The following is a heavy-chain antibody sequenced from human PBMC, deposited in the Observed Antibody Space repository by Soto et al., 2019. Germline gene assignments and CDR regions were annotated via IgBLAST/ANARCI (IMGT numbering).Heavy chain of an antibody. Sequence: SETLSLTCTVSGGSISSGGYYWSWIRQHPGKGLEWIGYIYYSGSTYYNPSLKSRVTISVDTSKNQFSLKLSSVTAADTAVYYCARAFPSLVRGVIGFDPWGQGTLVTVSS. CDR2: IYYSGST. CDR3: ARAFPSLVRGVIGFDP. D-gene: IGHD3-10*01. CDR1: GGSISSGGYY. J-gene: IGHJ5*02. V-gene: IGHV4-31*03.